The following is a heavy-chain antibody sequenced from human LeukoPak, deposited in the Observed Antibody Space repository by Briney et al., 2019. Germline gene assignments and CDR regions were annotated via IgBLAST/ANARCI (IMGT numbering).Heavy chain of an antibody. J-gene: IGHJ4*02. V-gene: IGHV3-23*01. D-gene: IGHD6-19*01. CDR3: ARVSGSGWSYYFDY. Sequence: GGSLRLSCAASGFTFSSYAMSWVRQAPGKGLEWVSAISGSGGSTYYADSVKGRFTISRDNAKNSLYLQMNSLRAEDTAVYYCARVSGSGWSYYFDYWGQGTLVTVSS. CDR2: ISGSGGST. CDR1: GFTFSSYA.